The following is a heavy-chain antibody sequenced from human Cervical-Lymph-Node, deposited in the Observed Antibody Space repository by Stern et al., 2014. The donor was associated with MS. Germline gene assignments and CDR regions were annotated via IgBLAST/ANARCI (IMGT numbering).Heavy chain of an antibody. D-gene: IGHD6-13*01. Sequence: EVQLVESGGGLVQPGGSLRLSCAASGFTFSSYAMSWVRQAPGKGLEWVSAISGSGGSTYYADSVKGRFTISRDNSKNTLYLQMNSLRAEDTAVYYCAKVLHSSSWYRVYYFDYWGQGTLVTVSS. J-gene: IGHJ4*02. CDR2: ISGSGGST. CDR3: AKVLHSSSWYRVYYFDY. CDR1: GFTFSSYA. V-gene: IGHV3-23*04.